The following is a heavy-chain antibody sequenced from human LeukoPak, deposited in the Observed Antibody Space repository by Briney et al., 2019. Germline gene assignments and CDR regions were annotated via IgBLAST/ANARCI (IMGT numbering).Heavy chain of an antibody. Sequence: PSETLSLTCALYGGSFSGYYWSWIRPPPGKGLEWIGEINYSGSNNYNPSLKSRVALSVDTSKYQFSLKLSSVTAADTAVYYCARGRNVYDSSGYYYYFDYWGQGTLVTVSS. CDR1: GGSFSGYY. V-gene: IGHV4-34*01. J-gene: IGHJ4*02. D-gene: IGHD3-22*01. CDR3: ARGRNVYDSSGYYYYFDY. CDR2: INYSGSN.